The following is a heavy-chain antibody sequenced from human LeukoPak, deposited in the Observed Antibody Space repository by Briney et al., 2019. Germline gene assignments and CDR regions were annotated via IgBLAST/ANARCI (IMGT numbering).Heavy chain of an antibody. V-gene: IGHV4-39*01. Sequence: PSETLSLTCTVSGGSISSSSYYWGWIRQPPGKGLEWIGSIYYSGSTYYNPSLKSRVTISVDTSKNQFSLKLSSVTAADTAVYYCARAFTVTHERYYYYYYYMDVWGKGTTVTISS. CDR2: IYYSGST. CDR3: ARAFTVTHERYYYYYYYMDV. CDR1: GGSISSSSYY. J-gene: IGHJ6*03. D-gene: IGHD4-17*01.